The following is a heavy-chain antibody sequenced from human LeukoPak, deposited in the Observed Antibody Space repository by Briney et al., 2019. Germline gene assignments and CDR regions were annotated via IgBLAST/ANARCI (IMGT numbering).Heavy chain of an antibody. V-gene: IGHV4-39*01. Sequence: PSETLSLTCTVSGGSISSSSYYWGWIRQPPGKGLEWIGSIYYSGSTYYNPSLKSRVTISVDTSKNQFSLKLSSVTAADTAVYYCARQELRSGYRDFDYWGQGTLVTVSS. J-gene: IGHJ4*02. D-gene: IGHD3-22*01. CDR1: GGSISSSSYY. CDR3: ARQELRSGYRDFDY. CDR2: IYYSGST.